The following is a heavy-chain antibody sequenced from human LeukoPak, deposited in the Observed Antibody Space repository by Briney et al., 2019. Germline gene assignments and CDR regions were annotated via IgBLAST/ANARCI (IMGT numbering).Heavy chain of an antibody. CDR2: KKQDGSEK. Sequence: GGSLRLLCAACGFIFSSYCMSWVREAPGKGLEGVDNKKQDGSEKYSVDSVKGRFTITRDNAKNSLYLQMNRMRDEDAAVYYCARAPSTILWWSCLDYWGQGTLVTVSS. CDR3: ARAPSTILWWSCLDY. V-gene: IGHV3-7*01. CDR1: GFIFSSYC. J-gene: IGHJ4*02. D-gene: IGHD2-21*01.